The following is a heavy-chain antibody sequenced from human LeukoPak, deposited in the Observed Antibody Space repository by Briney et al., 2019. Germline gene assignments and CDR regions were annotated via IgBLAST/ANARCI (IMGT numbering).Heavy chain of an antibody. Sequence: SETLSLTCTVSGGSISSYYWSWIRQPPGKGLEWIGYIYYSGSTNYNPSLKSRVTISVDTSKNQFSLKLSSVTAADTAVYYCARSPRGNSQFDYWGQGTLVTVSS. CDR2: IYYSGST. CDR3: ARSPRGNSQFDY. CDR1: GGSISSYY. J-gene: IGHJ4*02. D-gene: IGHD2/OR15-2a*01. V-gene: IGHV4-59*01.